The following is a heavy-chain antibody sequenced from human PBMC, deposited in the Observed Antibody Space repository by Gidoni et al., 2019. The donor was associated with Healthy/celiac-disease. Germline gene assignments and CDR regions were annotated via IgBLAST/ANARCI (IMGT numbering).Heavy chain of an antibody. CDR3: ASLGVRGIWFGELYFDY. D-gene: IGHD3-10*01. J-gene: IGHJ4*02. Sequence: QLQLQESGPGLVKPSETLSLTCSVSGGSISSRSYYWGWIRQPPGKGLEWIGSVYYSGSTYYSPSFKSRVTISVDTSKNQFSLKLSSVTATDTAVYYCASLGVRGIWFGELYFDYWGQGTLVTVSS. V-gene: IGHV4-39*01. CDR2: VYYSGST. CDR1: GGSISSRSYY.